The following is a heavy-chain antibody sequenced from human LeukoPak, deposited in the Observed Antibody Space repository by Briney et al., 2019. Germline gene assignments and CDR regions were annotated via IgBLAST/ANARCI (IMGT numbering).Heavy chain of an antibody. CDR3: AKPINTYYYYYGMDV. V-gene: IGHV3-23*01. CDR2: ISGSGGST. J-gene: IGHJ6*02. Sequence: GGSLRLSCAASGFTFSSYAMSWVRQAPGKGLEWVSAISGSGGSTYYADSVKGRFTISRDNSKNTLYLQMNSLRAEDTAVYYRAKPINTYYYYYGMDVWGQGATVTVSS. CDR1: GFTFSSYA.